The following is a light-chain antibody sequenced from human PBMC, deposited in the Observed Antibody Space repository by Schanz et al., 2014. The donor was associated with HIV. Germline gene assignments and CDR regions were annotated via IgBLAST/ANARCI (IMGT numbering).Light chain of an antibody. CDR2: KNN. CDR3: AAWDDSLSGRV. Sequence: QSVLTQPPSVSETPGQRVTISCSGSNYNIGSNFVYWYQQLPGTAPKLLIYKNNRRPSGVPDRFSGSKSGTSASLAISGLRSEDEADYYCAAWDDSLSGRVFGGGTKLTVL. V-gene: IGLV1-47*01. J-gene: IGLJ3*02. CDR1: NYNIGSNF.